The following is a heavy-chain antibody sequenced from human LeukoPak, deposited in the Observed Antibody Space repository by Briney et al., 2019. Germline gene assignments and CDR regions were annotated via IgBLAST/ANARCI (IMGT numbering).Heavy chain of an antibody. CDR1: GYTFISYG. V-gene: IGHV1-18*01. J-gene: IGHJ6*02. D-gene: IGHD2-21*01. Sequence: ASVKVSCKASGYTFISYGLNWVRQAPGQGVEGVGWISGYTGDTNYAQKLQGRVTMTTDSSTSTAYMELRSLRSDDTAVYYCARDVEIVSYYGMDVWGQGTTVTVSS. CDR3: ARDVEIVSYYGMDV. CDR2: ISGYTGDT.